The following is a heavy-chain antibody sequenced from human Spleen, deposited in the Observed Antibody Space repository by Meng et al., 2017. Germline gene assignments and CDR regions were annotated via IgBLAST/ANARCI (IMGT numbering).Heavy chain of an antibody. Sequence: GGSLRLSCAASGFTFSSYWMSWVRQAPGNGLEWVANIKQDGSEKYYVDSVKGRFTISRDNAKNSLYLQMNSLRAEDTAVYYCAKLYCGGDCYIRKRLDYWGQGTLVTVSS. J-gene: IGHJ4*02. V-gene: IGHV3-7*03. CDR1: GFTFSSYW. CDR3: AKLYCGGDCYIRKRLDY. D-gene: IGHD2-21*02. CDR2: IKQDGSEK.